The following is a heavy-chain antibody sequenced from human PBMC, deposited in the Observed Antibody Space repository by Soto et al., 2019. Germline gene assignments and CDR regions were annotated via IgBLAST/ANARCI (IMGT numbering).Heavy chain of an antibody. V-gene: IGHV6-1*01. CDR1: GHSVSSTSAA. CDR3: TRDRCKGCYSDY. CDR2: TYYSSQWYS. Sequence: QVQLQQSGPGLVKPSQTLSLTCAISGHSVSSTSAAWNWIRQSPSRGLEWLGRTYYSSQWYSDYAVSVKSRITINPDTSKNHFSLQLNSVTPEDTAVYYCTRDRCKGCYSDYWGQGTLVTVSS. D-gene: IGHD4-17*01. J-gene: IGHJ4*02.